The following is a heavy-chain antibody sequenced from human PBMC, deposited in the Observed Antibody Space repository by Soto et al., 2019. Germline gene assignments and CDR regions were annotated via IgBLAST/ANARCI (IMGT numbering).Heavy chain of an antibody. CDR3: ARDGGYCSSTSCYGDAFDI. J-gene: IGHJ3*02. CDR2: IYYSGST. CDR1: GGSISSGGYY. D-gene: IGHD2-2*01. V-gene: IGHV4-31*03. Sequence: QVQLQESGPGLVKPSQTLSLTCTVSGGSISSGGYYWNWIRQHPGKGLEWIGYIYYSGSTYYNPSLKSRVTISVDTSKSQFSLKPSSVTAADSAVYYCARDGGYCSSTSCYGDAFDIWGQGTMVTVSS.